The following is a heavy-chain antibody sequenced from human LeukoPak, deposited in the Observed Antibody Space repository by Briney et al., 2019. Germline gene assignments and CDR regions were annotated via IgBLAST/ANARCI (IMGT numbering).Heavy chain of an antibody. CDR2: INHSGST. CDR3: ARTPINSYGYDYYYGMDV. D-gene: IGHD5-18*01. CDR1: GRSFSGYY. J-gene: IGHJ6*02. Sequence: KASETLSLTCAVYGRSFSGYYWSWIRQPPGKGLEWIGEINHSGSTNYNPSLKSRVTISVDMSKNQFSLKLSSVTAADTAVYYCARTPINSYGYDYYYGMDVWGQGTTVTVSS. V-gene: IGHV4-34*01.